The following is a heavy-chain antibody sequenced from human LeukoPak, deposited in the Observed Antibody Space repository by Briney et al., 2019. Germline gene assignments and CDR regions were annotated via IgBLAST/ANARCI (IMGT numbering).Heavy chain of an antibody. J-gene: IGHJ4*02. CDR1: GFTFNNYE. Sequence: GGSLRLSCEDSGFTFNNYEINWVPQAPGNGLEWFSSISSGGRTIYYADSVKGRFTISRDNAKNSLYLQMNSLRAEDTAFYYCARSGYSSSWYMFWGQGSLVTVSS. CDR3: ARSGYSSSWYMF. V-gene: IGHV3-48*03. D-gene: IGHD6-13*01. CDR2: ISSGGRTI.